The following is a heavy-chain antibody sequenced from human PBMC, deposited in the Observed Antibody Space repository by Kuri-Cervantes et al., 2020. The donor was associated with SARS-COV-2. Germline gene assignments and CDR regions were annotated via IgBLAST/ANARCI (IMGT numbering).Heavy chain of an antibody. V-gene: IGHV3-23*01. CDR2: ISGSGGST. D-gene: IGHD1-26*01. Sequence: GESLKISCAASGFSFSSYGMSWVRQAPGKGLEWVSAISGSGGSTYYADSVKGRFTISRDNSKNTLYLQMNSLRAEDTAVYYCAKVDPPVEWELPVSYFDYWGQGTLVTVSS. CDR3: AKVDPPVEWELPVSYFDY. J-gene: IGHJ4*02. CDR1: GFSFSSYG.